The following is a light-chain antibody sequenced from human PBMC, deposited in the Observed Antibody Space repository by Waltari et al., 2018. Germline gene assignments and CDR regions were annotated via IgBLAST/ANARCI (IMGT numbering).Light chain of an antibody. CDR1: RSNIGHNY. CDR2: RNN. J-gene: IGLJ3*02. Sequence: QSVLTQPPSASGTPGQRVPIPCSGSRSNIGHNYVYWYQQLPGTAPKLLIYRNNQRPSGVPDRFSGSKSGTSASLAISGLRSEDEADYYCAAWDDSLSGRVFGGGTKVTVL. V-gene: IGLV1-47*01. CDR3: AAWDDSLSGRV.